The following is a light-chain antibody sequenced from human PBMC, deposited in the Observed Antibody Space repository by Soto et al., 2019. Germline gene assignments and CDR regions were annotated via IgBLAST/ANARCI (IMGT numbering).Light chain of an antibody. CDR1: QDISNY. CDR3: QQYDNLPGT. V-gene: IGKV1-33*01. CDR2: DAS. Sequence: DIQMPQSPSSLSASVGDRVTITCQASQDISNYLNWYQQKPGKAPKLLIYDASNLETGVPSRFSGSGSGTDFTFTISSLQPEDIATYYCQQYDNLPGTFGPGTKVDIK. J-gene: IGKJ3*01.